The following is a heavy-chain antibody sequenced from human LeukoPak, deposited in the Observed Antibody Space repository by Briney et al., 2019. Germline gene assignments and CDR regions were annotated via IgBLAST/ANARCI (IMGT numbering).Heavy chain of an antibody. V-gene: IGHV3-7*01. J-gene: IGHJ4*02. CDR3: AGTEGGSYRASHFDY. CDR1: GFTFSSYW. D-gene: IGHD1-26*01. CDR2: IKQDGSEK. Sequence: GGSLRLSCAASGFTFSSYWMSWVRQAPGKGLEWVANIKQDGSEKYYVDSVKGRFTISRDNAKNSLYLQMNSLRAEDTAVYFCAGTEGGSYRASHFDYWGQGTLVTVSS.